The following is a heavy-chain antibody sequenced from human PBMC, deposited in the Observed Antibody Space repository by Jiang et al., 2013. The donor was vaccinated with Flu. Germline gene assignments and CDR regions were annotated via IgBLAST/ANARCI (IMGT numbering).Heavy chain of an antibody. J-gene: IGHJ3*02. Sequence: VQLVESGAEAKKPGESLMISCKGSGYNFTTYWFGWVRQMPGKGLEWMGLIYPGDSDTRYSPSFQGRVTISADKSINTAYLQWGNLKASDTAMYYCGRTVIGGDSLGVFDIWGQGTMVIVSS. CDR2: IYPGDSDT. D-gene: IGHD2-21*02. CDR1: GYNFTTYW. CDR3: GRTVIGGDSLGVFDI. V-gene: IGHV5-51*01.